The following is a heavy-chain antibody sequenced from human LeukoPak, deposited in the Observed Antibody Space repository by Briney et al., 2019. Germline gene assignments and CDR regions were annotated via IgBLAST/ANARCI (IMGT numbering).Heavy chain of an antibody. Sequence: SVKVSCRASGGTFSSYAISWVRQAPGQGLEWMGGIIPIFGAANYAQKFQGRVTITADESTSTAYMELSSLRSEDTAVYYCARGRDGYLRFDYWGQGTLVTVSS. CDR3: ARGRDGYLRFDY. V-gene: IGHV1-69*01. J-gene: IGHJ4*02. D-gene: IGHD5-24*01. CDR1: GGTFSSYA. CDR2: IIPIFGAA.